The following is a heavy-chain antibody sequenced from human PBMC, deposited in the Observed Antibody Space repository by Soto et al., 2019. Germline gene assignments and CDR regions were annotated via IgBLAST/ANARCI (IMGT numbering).Heavy chain of an antibody. Sequence: EVQLLESGGGLVQPGGSLRLSCAASGFTFSNYAMSWLRQPPGKGLEWVSAISGSGDRTYYADSVKGRFTISRDNSKNTLYLHMNSLRAEDSAVYYCVKELSGHSYADSWGQGTLVTVSS. D-gene: IGHD5-18*01. CDR2: ISGSGDRT. V-gene: IGHV3-23*01. CDR3: VKELSGHSYADS. J-gene: IGHJ4*02. CDR1: GFTFSNYA.